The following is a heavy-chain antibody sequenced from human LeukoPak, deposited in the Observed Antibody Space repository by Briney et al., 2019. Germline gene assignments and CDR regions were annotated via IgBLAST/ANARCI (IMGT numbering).Heavy chain of an antibody. D-gene: IGHD2-21*02. CDR2: IYYSGGT. CDR3: ARHYCGGDCPYGMDV. J-gene: IGHJ6*02. CDR1: GVSISSYY. Sequence: SETLSLTCTVSGVSISSYYWSWIRQPPGKGLEWIGYIYYSGGTNYNPSLKSRVTISVDTSKNQFSLKLSSVTAADTAVYYCARHYCGGDCPYGMDVWGQGTTVTVSS. V-gene: IGHV4-59*01.